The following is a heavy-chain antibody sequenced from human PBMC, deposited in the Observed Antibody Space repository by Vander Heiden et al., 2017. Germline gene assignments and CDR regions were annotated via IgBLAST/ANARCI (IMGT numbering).Heavy chain of an antibody. CDR1: GFTFGDYA. D-gene: IGHD5-18*01. Sequence: EVQLVESGGGLVQPGRSLRLSCTASGFTFGDYAMGWFRQAPGKGLEWVGFIRSKAYGGTTEYAASVKGRFTISRDDSKSIAYLQMNSLKTEDTAVYYCTRRKIQLGTYYYYGMDVWGQGTTVTVSS. CDR3: TRRKIQLGTYYYYGMDV. CDR2: IRSKAYGGTT. J-gene: IGHJ6*02. V-gene: IGHV3-49*03.